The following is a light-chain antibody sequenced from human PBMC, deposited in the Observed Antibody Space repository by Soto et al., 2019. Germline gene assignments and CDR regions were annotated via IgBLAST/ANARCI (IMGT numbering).Light chain of an antibody. Sequence: ERVMTQSPPTLSGSPRERATLSCRASMGSSTTLAWYQHKPGQTPRLLIYGTSARAAGVPARFSGSRSGTEFTLTISRLQSEDFAVYYCQRYHRWPVTFGGGTRVEIK. J-gene: IGKJ4*01. CDR1: MGSSTT. CDR3: QRYHRWPVT. V-gene: IGKV3-15*01. CDR2: GTS.